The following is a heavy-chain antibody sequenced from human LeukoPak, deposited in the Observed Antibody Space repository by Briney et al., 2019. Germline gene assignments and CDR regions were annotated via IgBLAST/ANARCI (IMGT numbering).Heavy chain of an antibody. CDR2: INPNSGGT. J-gene: IGHJ4*02. CDR1: GYTFTGYY. Sequence: GASVKVSCKASGYTFTGYYMHWVRQAPGQGLEWMGWINPNSGGTNYAQKLQGRVTMTRDTSISTAYMELSRLRSDDTAVYYCARDSTSQDSLASDYWGQGTLVTVSS. D-gene: IGHD2-2*01. V-gene: IGHV1-2*02. CDR3: ARDSTSQDSLASDY.